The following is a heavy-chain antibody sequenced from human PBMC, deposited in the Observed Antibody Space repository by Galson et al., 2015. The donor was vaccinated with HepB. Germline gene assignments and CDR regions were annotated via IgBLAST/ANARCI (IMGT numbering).Heavy chain of an antibody. V-gene: IGHV3-7*03. CDR1: GFTFSSYW. J-gene: IGHJ4*02. CDR2: IKHDGSEK. CDR3: ARPDILTSNPLDY. Sequence: SLRLSCAASGFTFSSYWMSWVRQAPGKGLEWVANIKHDGSEKYYVDSVKGRFTISRDNAKSSLYLQMNSLRAEDTAVYYCARPDILTSNPLDYWGQGTLVTVSS. D-gene: IGHD3-9*01.